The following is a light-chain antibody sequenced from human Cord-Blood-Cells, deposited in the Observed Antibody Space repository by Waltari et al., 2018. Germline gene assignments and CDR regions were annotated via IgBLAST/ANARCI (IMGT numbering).Light chain of an antibody. Sequence: IVMTQSPATLSVSLADRATLSCRASQSVSSNLAWYQQKPGQAPRLLIYGASTRATGIPARFSGSGSGTEFTLTISSLQSEDFAVYYCQQYNNWPYTFGQGTKLEIK. CDR1: QSVSSN. J-gene: IGKJ2*01. CDR3: QQYNNWPYT. CDR2: GAS. V-gene: IGKV3-15*01.